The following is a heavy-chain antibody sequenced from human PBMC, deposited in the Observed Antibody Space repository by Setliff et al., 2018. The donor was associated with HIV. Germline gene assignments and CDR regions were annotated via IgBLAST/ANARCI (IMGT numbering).Heavy chain of an antibody. CDR3: ARHSDIAARRTYFDY. V-gene: IGHV4-59*08. CDR2: IYFTGSS. D-gene: IGHD6-6*01. Sequence: PSETLSLTCTVSGGSISTYYWSWIRQPPGKGLEWIGSIYFTGSSDNNPSLKSRVPLSVDTSKHQFSLKLSSVTAADTAVYYCARHSDIAARRTYFDYWGQGTLVTVSS. J-gene: IGHJ4*02. CDR1: GGSISTYY.